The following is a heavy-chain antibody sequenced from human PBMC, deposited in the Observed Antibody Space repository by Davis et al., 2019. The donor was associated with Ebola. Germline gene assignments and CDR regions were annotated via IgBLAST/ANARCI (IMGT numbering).Heavy chain of an antibody. CDR2: IYYSGST. CDR3: ATHRYSSSCRY. J-gene: IGHJ4*02. CDR1: GGSTSSSSYY. D-gene: IGHD6-6*01. V-gene: IGHV4-39*01. Sequence: GSLRPSCTLPGGSTSSSSYYWGWIRQPPGKGLEWSGCIYYSGSTYYNPSLKSRVTISVDTAKNQFSLKLNSVTAADTAVYYCATHRYSSSCRYWGQGTLVTVSS.